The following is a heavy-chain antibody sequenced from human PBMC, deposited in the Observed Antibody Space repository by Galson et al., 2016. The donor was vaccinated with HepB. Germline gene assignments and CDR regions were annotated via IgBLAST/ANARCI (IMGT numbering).Heavy chain of an antibody. CDR3: SSPLYATSPRTMDV. V-gene: IGHV3-49*03. CDR1: GFTIGDYA. D-gene: IGHD2-2*01. J-gene: IGHJ6*02. CDR2: VSSDAVGGTT. Sequence: SLRLSCAASGFTIGDYAMSWFRQAPGKGPEWVAFVSSDAVGGTTEYAASVQGRFTISRDDTRSIAYLQMNSLKTEDTGVYYSSSPLYATSPRTMDVWGQGTTATVSS.